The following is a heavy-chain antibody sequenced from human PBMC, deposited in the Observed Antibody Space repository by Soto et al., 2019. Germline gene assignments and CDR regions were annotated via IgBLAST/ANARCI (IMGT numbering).Heavy chain of an antibody. CDR3: ARHGFGNYVVDY. Sequence: SETLSLTCTVSGGSISGYFWSWMRQPPGKELEWIGYIYYSGSTNYNPSFQGQVTISADKSSSTAYLQWSSLKASDTAMYYCARHGFGNYVVDYWGQGTLVTVSS. CDR1: GGSISGYF. V-gene: IGHV4-59*08. D-gene: IGHD4-4*01. J-gene: IGHJ4*02. CDR2: IYYSGST.